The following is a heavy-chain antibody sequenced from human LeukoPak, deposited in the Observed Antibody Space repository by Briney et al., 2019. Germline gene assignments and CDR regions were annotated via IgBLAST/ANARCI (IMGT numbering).Heavy chain of an antibody. V-gene: IGHV3-23*01. CDR3: ARDHEVLDY. CDR2: ISGSGGST. CDR1: GFTFSTYA. J-gene: IGHJ4*02. Sequence: GGSLRLSCVASGFTFSTYAMNWVRQAPGKGLEWVSAISGSGGSTYYADSVKGRFTISRDNAKNSLYLQMNSLRAEDTAVYYCARDHEVLDYWGQGTLVTVSS.